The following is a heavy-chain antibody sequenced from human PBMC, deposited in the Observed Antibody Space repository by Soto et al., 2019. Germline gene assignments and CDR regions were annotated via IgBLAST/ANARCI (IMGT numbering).Heavy chain of an antibody. D-gene: IGHD3-22*01. J-gene: IGHJ3*02. CDR1: GFTFSSYA. Sequence: GGSLRLSCAASGFTFSSYAMSWVRQAPGKGLEWVSGISGSGGSTYYADSVKGRFTISRDNSKNTLFLQMNTLRAEDTAVYYCAKAATMIVTTRGGAFDIWGKGTMVAVSS. CDR3: AKAATMIVTTRGGAFDI. V-gene: IGHV3-23*01. CDR2: ISGSGGST.